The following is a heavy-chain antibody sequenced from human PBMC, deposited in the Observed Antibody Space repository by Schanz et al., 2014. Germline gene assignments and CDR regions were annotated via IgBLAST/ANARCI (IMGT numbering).Heavy chain of an antibody. D-gene: IGHD3-22*01. CDR2: MSYDGSIK. CDR3: AKDPSHGDYDYYFDY. Sequence: QLVGSGGGLIQPGGSLRLSCAASGFIFSNYGMHWVRQAPGKGLEWVAAMSYDGSIKYYGDSVKGRFTISRDNSKNTLYLHMNTLRSEDTAVYYCAKDPSHGDYDYYFDYWGQGTLVTVSS. CDR1: GFIFSNYG. V-gene: IGHV3-30*02. J-gene: IGHJ4*02.